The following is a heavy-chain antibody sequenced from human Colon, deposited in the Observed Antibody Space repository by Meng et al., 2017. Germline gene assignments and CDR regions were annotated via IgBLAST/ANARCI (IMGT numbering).Heavy chain of an antibody. CDR3: ARISTIATFFDN. CDR2: ISAAADRT. CDR1: GFTFSSYD. V-gene: IGHV3-23*04. D-gene: IGHD1-26*01. J-gene: IGHJ4*02. Sequence: DVQLVESGGGLVQPGGSLRLSCAASGFTFSSYDMSGVRRAPGKGLAGVSVISAAADRTYSADSVAGRFTISRDNSKNMVYLQMNNLRAEDTAVYYCARISTIATFFDNWGQGTLVTVSS.